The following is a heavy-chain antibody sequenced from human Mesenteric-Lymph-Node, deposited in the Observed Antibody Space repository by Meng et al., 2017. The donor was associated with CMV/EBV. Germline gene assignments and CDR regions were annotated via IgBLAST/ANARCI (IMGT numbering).Heavy chain of an antibody. D-gene: IGHD4-11*01. CDR2: INSDGSST. Sequence: GESLKISCAASGFTFSSYWMHWVRQAPGKGLVWVSRINSDGSSTSYADSVKGRFTISRDNAKNTLYLQMNTLRAEDTAVYYCARGHYNNYEYYFDYWGQGTLVTVSS. V-gene: IGHV3-74*01. CDR3: ARGHYNNYEYYFDY. CDR1: GFTFSSYW. J-gene: IGHJ4*02.